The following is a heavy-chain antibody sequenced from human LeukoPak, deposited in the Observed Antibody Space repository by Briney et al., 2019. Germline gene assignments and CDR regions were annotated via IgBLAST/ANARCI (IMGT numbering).Heavy chain of an antibody. V-gene: IGHV4-59*12. D-gene: IGHD3-22*01. Sequence: SETLSLTCTVSGGSISSYCWSRIRQPPGKGLEWIGYIYYTGSTNYNPSLKSRVTMSVDTSKNQFSLKLSSVTAADTAVYYCAREITMIVVKGGWFDPWGQGTLVTVSS. CDR3: AREITMIVVKGGWFDP. J-gene: IGHJ5*02. CDR2: IYYTGST. CDR1: GGSISSYC.